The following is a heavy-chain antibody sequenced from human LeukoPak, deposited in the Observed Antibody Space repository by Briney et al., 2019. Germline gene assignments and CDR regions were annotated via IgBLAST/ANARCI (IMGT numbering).Heavy chain of an antibody. CDR3: SAERAAAGRFDS. J-gene: IGHJ4*02. Sequence: GGSLRLSCATSGFTFSNAWMSWVRQAPGKGLEWVGRIRSNTDGGTTDYAAPVKGRFTISRDDSKNTLYLQMNSLKIEDTAVYYCSAERAAAGRFDSWGQGTLVTVSS. CDR2: IRSNTDGGTT. D-gene: IGHD6-13*01. CDR1: GFTFSNAW. V-gene: IGHV3-15*01.